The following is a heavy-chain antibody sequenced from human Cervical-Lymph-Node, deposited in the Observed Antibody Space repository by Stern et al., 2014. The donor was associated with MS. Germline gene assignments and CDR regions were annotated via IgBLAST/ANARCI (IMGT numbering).Heavy chain of an antibody. V-gene: IGHV3-30*18. CDR1: GFTFNNSA. D-gene: IGHD7-27*01. CDR3: AKDLLGYFDY. Sequence: VQLEESGGGVVQPGRSLRLSCAASGFTFNNSAMHWVRQAPGKGLEWVAVISYDVTNKYYTDSVKGRFTISRDNSKNTLFLQMNSLRTEDTAVYYCAKDLLGYFDYWGQGTLVTVSS. CDR2: ISYDVTNK. J-gene: IGHJ4*02.